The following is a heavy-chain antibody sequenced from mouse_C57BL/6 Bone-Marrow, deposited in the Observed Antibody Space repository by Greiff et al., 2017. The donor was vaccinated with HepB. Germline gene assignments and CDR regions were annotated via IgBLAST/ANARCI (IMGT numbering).Heavy chain of an antibody. CDR2: INPSNGGT. CDR3: AREGLRRETWFAY. CDR1: GYTFTSYW. J-gene: IGHJ3*01. V-gene: IGHV1-53*01. Sequence: VQLQQPGTELVKPGASVKLSCKASGYTFTSYWMHWVKQRPGQGLEWIGNINPSNGGTNYNEKFKSKDTLTVDKSSSTAYMQLRSLTSEDSAVYYCAREGLRRETWFAYWGQGTLVTVSA. D-gene: IGHD2-4*01.